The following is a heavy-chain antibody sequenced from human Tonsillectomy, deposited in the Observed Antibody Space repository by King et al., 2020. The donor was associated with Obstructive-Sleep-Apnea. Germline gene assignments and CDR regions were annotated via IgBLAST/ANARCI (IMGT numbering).Heavy chain of an antibody. CDR1: GFSLKTSGMG. CDR2: IYWDDEK. V-gene: IGHV2-5*02. J-gene: IGHJ4*02. D-gene: IGHD3-3*01. CDR3: GRGYGFGNGLHTPEFDS. Sequence: ITLKESGPTLVKPTQTLTLTCTFSGFSLKTSGMGVGWLRQPPGKALEWLALIYWDDEKRYSPSLKSRLTITKDTSKNHVILTMTNMDPVDTATYDCGRGYGFGNGLHTPEFDSWGQGTLGTISS.